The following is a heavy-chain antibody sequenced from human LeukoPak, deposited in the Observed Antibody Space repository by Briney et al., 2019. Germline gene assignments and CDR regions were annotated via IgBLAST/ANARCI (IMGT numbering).Heavy chain of an antibody. CDR1: GYTFTGYY. V-gene: IGHV1-2*02. CDR2: INPNSGDT. J-gene: IGHJ4*02. CDR3: ARLGPGDLTGYYYFDY. D-gene: IGHD3-9*01. Sequence: GASVKVSCKASGYTFTGYYMHWVRQAPGQGLEWMGWINPNSGDTNYAQTFQGRVTMTWDTSISTANMELSRLRSDDTAAYYCARLGPGDLTGYYYFDYWGQGTLVTVSS.